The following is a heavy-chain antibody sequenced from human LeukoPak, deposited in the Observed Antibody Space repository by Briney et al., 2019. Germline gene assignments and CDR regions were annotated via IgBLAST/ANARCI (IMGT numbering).Heavy chain of an antibody. V-gene: IGHV4-34*01. CDR3: ARQVGFSDFWSGHEFDY. CDR2: INHSGST. CDR1: GGSFSGYY. J-gene: IGHJ4*02. D-gene: IGHD3-3*01. Sequence: SETLSLTCAVYGGSFSGYYWSWIRQPPGKGLEWIGEINHSGSTNYNPSLKSRVTISVDTSKNQFSLKLSSVTAADTAVYYCARQVGFSDFWSGHEFDYWGQGTLVTVSS.